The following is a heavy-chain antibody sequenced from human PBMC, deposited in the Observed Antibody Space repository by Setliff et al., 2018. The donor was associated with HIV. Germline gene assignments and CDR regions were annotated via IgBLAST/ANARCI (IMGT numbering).Heavy chain of an antibody. D-gene: IGHD5-18*01. Sequence: ETLSLTCTVSGGSISSYYWSWIRQPPGKGLEWIGYIYTSGSTNYNPSLKSRVTISVDTSKNQFSLKLSSVTAADTAVYYCAGSRGYRRAFDIWGQGTMVTVSS. CDR3: AGSRGYRRAFDI. CDR2: IYTSGST. J-gene: IGHJ3*02. CDR1: GGSISSYY. V-gene: IGHV4-4*08.